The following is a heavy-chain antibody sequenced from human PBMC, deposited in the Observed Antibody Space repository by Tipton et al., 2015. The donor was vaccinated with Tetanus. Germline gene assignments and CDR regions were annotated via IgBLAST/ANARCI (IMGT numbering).Heavy chain of an antibody. J-gene: IGHJ4*02. CDR3: ARHDCGDSPFDY. CDR2: INVADSDT. D-gene: IGHD4-17*01. Sequence: VQLVQSGAEVKKPGESLKISCKGSGFSFTYFWIGWVRQMPGKGLGWMGVINVADSDTRYSPSFQGQVIILADKSISTAYLQWSSLKASDTAMYYCARHDCGDSPFDYWGQGTLVTVSS. CDR1: GFSFTYFW. V-gene: IGHV5-51*01.